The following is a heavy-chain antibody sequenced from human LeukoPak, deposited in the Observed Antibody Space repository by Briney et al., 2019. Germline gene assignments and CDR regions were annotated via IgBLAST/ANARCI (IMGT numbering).Heavy chain of an antibody. J-gene: IGHJ4*02. CDR2: INWSGGST. D-gene: IGHD2-2*01. CDR3: ARAAITSPFYFDY. V-gene: IGHV3-20*04. Sequence: GGSLRLSCTASGFAFDEHGMSWVRQVPGKGLEWVSAINWSGGSTDYADSVRGRFTISRDNSKNSLYLQMDSLRAEDTALYYCARAAITSPFYFDYWGQGTLVTVSS. CDR1: GFAFDEHG.